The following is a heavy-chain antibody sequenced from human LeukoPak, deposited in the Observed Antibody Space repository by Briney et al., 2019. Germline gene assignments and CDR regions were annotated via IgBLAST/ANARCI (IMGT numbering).Heavy chain of an antibody. Sequence: PSETLSLTCSVSGASVTMGSYYWAWIRQPPGKGLEWIGTFHFSGSTYYNPSLKSRVTISVDTSKNSVSLMLRSVTAADTAVYFCARPFQDYDKGTSFYFFDFWGQGILVTVSS. D-gene: IGHD3-22*01. J-gene: IGHJ4*02. CDR1: GASVTMGSYY. CDR2: FHFSGST. V-gene: IGHV4-39*01. CDR3: ARPFQDYDKGTSFYFFDF.